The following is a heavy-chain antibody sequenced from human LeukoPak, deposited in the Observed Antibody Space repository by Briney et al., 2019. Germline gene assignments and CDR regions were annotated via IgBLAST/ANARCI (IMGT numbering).Heavy chain of an antibody. CDR2: IYYTGTT. V-gene: IGHV4-39*01. Sequence: SETLSLTCIVSGGSLNSPNYYWGWIRQPPGKGLEWVGTIYYTGTTYYNPSLKSRLTISVDTSKNQFSLKLTSVTAADTAVYYCARHDYYGSLNWFDPWGQGTLITVSS. CDR1: GGSLNSPNYY. CDR3: ARHDYYGSLNWFDP. J-gene: IGHJ5*02. D-gene: IGHD3-10*01.